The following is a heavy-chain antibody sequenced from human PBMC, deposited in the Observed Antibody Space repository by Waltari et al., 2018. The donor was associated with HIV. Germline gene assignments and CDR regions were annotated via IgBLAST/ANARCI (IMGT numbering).Heavy chain of an antibody. J-gene: IGHJ4*02. CDR2: IRSKAYGGTT. CDR1: GFTFGDYA. V-gene: IGHV3-49*03. D-gene: IGHD3-22*01. CDR3: TRALDYYDNSGPGDY. Sequence: EVQLVESGGGLVQPGRSRRLSCTASGFTFGDYAMSWFRQAPGKGLEWVGFIRSKAYGGTTEYAASVNGRFTISRDDSKSIAYLQMNSLKTEDTAVYYCTRALDYYDNSGPGDYWGQGTLVTVSS.